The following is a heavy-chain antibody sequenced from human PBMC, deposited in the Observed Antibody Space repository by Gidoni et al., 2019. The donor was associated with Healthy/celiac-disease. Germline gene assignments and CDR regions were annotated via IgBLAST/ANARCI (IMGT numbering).Heavy chain of an antibody. CDR2: ISDAGSNT. CDR1: GVTFSSYA. V-gene: IGHV3-30-3*01. CDR3: ARERVSRAFDI. J-gene: IGHJ3*02. Sequence: QGQLVEAGGGVVQPGRSLRLSGAASGVTFSSYAMHWVRQAPGKGREWGAVISDAGSNTYYADSVTGRFTISRDNSKNTLYLQMNSLRAEDTAVYYCARERVSRAFDIWGQGTMVTVSS.